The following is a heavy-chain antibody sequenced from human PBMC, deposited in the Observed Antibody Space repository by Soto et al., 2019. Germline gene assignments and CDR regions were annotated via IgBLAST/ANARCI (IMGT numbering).Heavy chain of an antibody. Sequence: GGSLRLSCAASGFTFSSYAMHWVRQAPGKGLEWVAVISYDGSNKYYADSVKGRFTISRDNSKNTLYLQMNSLRAEDTAVYYCARDSHDYSNEEGDYYYYYGMDVWGQGTTVTVSS. CDR3: ARDSHDYSNEEGDYYYYYGMDV. V-gene: IGHV3-30-3*01. J-gene: IGHJ6*02. CDR1: GFTFSSYA. CDR2: ISYDGSNK. D-gene: IGHD4-4*01.